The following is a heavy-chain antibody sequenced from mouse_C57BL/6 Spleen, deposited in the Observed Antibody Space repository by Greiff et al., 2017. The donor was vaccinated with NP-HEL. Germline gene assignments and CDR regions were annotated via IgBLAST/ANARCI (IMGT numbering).Heavy chain of an antibody. J-gene: IGHJ2*01. V-gene: IGHV5-6*01. CDR2: ISSGGSYT. D-gene: IGHD4-1*01. CDR1: GFTFSSYG. Sequence: EVKLQESGGDLVKPGGSLKLSCAASGFTFSSYGMSWVRQTPDKRLEWVATISSGGSYTYYPDSVKGRFTISRDNAKNTLYLQMSSLKSEDTAMYYCARHLTGVDYWGQGTTLTVSS. CDR3: ARHLTGVDY.